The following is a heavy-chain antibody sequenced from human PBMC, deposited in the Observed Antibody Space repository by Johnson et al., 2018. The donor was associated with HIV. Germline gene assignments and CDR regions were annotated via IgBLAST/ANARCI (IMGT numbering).Heavy chain of an antibody. CDR1: GFTFDDYA. D-gene: IGHD3-22*01. CDR2: INWNGGTT. J-gene: IGHJ3*01. V-gene: IGHV3-20*04. Sequence: VQLVESGGGVVRPGGSLRLSCAASGFTFDDYAMTWVRQAPGKGLEWVSAINWNGGTTGYTDSVKGRFTISRDNAKNSLYLQMNSLRAEDTALYYCARTPRPYYYDSGGYQWGQGTMVTVSS. CDR3: ARTPRPYYYDSGGYQ.